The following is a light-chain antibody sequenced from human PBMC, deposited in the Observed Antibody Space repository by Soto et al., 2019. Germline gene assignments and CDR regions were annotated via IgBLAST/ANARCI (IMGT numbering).Light chain of an antibody. CDR2: GNS. CDR1: SSNIGAGYD. V-gene: IGLV1-40*01. J-gene: IGLJ1*01. Sequence: SCTGSSSNIGAGYDVHWYQQLPGTAPKLLIYGNSNRPSGVPDRFSGSKSGTSASLAITGLQAEDEADYYCQSYDSSLSGFYVFGTGTKVTVL. CDR3: QSYDSSLSGFYV.